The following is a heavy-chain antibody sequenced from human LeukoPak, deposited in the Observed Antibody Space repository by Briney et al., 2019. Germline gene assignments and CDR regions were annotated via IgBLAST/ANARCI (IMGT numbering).Heavy chain of an antibody. CDR2: INPNSGGT. V-gene: IGHV1-2*02. D-gene: IGHD6-13*01. CDR1: GYTFTGYY. J-gene: IGHJ4*02. CDR3: ARGGDSSSWSYYFDY. Sequence: ASVKVSCRASGYTFTGYYMHWVRQAPGQGLEWMGWINPNSGGTNYAQKFQGRVTMTRDTSISTAYMELSRLRSDDTAVYYCARGGDSSSWSYYFDYLGQGTLVTVSS.